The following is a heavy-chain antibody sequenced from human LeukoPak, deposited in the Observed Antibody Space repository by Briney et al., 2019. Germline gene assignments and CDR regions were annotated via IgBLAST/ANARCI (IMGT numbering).Heavy chain of an antibody. D-gene: IGHD4-17*01. V-gene: IGHV3-48*01. Sequence: PGGSLRLSCAASGFTFSSYSMNWVRQAPGKGLEWVSYISSSSTIYYADSVKGRFTISRDNAKNSLYLQMNSLRAEDTAVYYCARDLTAGDPYWGQGTLVTVSS. CDR3: ARDLTAGDPY. J-gene: IGHJ4*02. CDR1: GFTFSSYS. CDR2: ISSSSTI.